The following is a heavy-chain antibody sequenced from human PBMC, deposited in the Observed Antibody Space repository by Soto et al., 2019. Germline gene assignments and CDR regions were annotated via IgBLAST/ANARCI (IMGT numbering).Heavy chain of an antibody. CDR1: GYSMSNGSY. V-gene: IGHV4-38-2*01. J-gene: IGHJ5*02. D-gene: IGHD6-6*01. CDR2: IYYRGSV. CDR3: TRSIGRREWFDP. Sequence: SETLSLTCVVSGYSMSNGSYWGWIRQPPGKGLEWIGNIYYRGSVYKNPSLKSRITILVDPSQNQFSLKLSSVTAADTAIYYCTRSIGRREWFDPWGQGTLVTVSS.